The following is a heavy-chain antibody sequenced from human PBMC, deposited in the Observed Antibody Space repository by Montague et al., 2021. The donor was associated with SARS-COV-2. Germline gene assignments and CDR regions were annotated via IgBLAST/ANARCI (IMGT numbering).Heavy chain of an antibody. Sequence: SETLSLTCAVYGGSFSGNYWNWIRQPPGKGLEWIGEINHGGSTNYNPSLKSRLTISADTSKNQFSLKLTSVAAADTAVYYFARLRDGVVPSPILGVGPYYSYYYMDVWGKGTTVTVSS. D-gene: IGHD3-10*01. V-gene: IGHV4-34*01. CDR3: ARLRDGVVPSPILGVGPYYSYYYMDV. J-gene: IGHJ6*03. CDR2: INHGGST. CDR1: GGSFSGNY.